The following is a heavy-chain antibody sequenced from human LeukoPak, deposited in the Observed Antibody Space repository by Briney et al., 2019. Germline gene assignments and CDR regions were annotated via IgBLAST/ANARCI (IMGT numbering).Heavy chain of an antibody. CDR1: GVSISGISISSYY. CDR3: ARIITGTYFDWFDP. Sequence: PSETLSLTCTVSGVSISGISISSYYWSWIRQPAGKGLEWIGRGHTSGTTHYSPSLKSRVTMSVDTSKNQFSPRLNSVTAADTAVYYCARIITGTYFDWFDPWGQGTLVTVSS. D-gene: IGHD1-7*01. V-gene: IGHV4-4*07. J-gene: IGHJ5*02. CDR2: GHTSGTT.